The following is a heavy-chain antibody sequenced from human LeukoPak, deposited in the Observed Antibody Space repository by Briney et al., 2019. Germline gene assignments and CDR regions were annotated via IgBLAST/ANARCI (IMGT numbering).Heavy chain of an antibody. CDR3: ARDPEDYGEEQYYFDY. V-gene: IGHV3-30*04. CDR1: GFTFSSYA. CDR2: ISYDGSNK. Sequence: GGSLRLSCAASGFTFSSYAMHWVRQAPGKGLEGVAVISYDGSNKYYADSVKGRFTISRDNSKNTLYLQMNSLRAEDTAVYYCARDPEDYGEEQYYFDYWGQGTLVTVSS. D-gene: IGHD4-17*01. J-gene: IGHJ4*02.